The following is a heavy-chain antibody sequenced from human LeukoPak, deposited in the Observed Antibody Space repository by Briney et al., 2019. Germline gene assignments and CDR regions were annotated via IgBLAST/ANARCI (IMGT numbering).Heavy chain of an antibody. J-gene: IGHJ4*02. CDR1: GFTFRSYW. Sequence: GGSLRLSCAASGFTFRSYWMHWVRHAPGKGLVWVSRINSDGSSTSCADSVKGRFTISRDNAKNTLYLQMNSLRAEDTAVYYCARGGRRIAAAGYLFDYWGQGTLVTVSS. CDR3: ARGGRRIAAAGYLFDY. V-gene: IGHV3-74*01. CDR2: INSDGSST. D-gene: IGHD6-13*01.